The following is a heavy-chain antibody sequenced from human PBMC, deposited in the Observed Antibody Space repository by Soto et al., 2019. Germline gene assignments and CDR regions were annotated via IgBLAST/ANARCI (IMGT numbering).Heavy chain of an antibody. V-gene: IGHV4-31*03. Sequence: SETLSLTCTVSGGFISSGGYYWSWLRQHPGKGLEWIGFIYYSGNTYYNPSLKSRVTISVDTSKNQFSLKLSSVTAADTAVYYCARLVNSDYYYGIDVRAQRTTVPVSS. D-gene: IGHD1-26*01. CDR3: ARLVNSDYYYGIDV. J-gene: IGHJ6*02. CDR1: GGFISSGGYY. CDR2: IYYSGNT.